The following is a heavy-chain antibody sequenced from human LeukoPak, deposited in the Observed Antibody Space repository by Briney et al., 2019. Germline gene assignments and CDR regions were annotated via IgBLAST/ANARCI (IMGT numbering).Heavy chain of an antibody. J-gene: IGHJ5*02. Sequence: PSETLSLTCTVSGGSISSYYWSWIRQPAGKGLEWIGRIYTSGSTNYSPSLKSRVTMSVDTSKNQFSLKLSSVTAADTAVYYCARDGAVDTAMVRPGNWFDPWGQGTLVTVSS. CDR3: ARDGAVDTAMVRPGNWFDP. CDR1: GGSISSYY. D-gene: IGHD5-18*01. CDR2: IYTSGST. V-gene: IGHV4-4*07.